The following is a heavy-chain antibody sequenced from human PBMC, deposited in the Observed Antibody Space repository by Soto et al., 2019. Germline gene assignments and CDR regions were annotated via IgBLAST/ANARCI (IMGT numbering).Heavy chain of an antibody. J-gene: IGHJ6*02. CDR1: GFTFSSYW. D-gene: IGHD3-10*01. CDR3: ARDGYYYGSGSYYIGYYYYGKDV. CDR2: IKQDGSEK. V-gene: IGHV3-7*01. Sequence: GGSLRLSCAASGFTFSSYWMSWVRQAPGKGLEWVANIKQDGSEKYYVDSVKGRFTISRDNAKNSLYLQMNSLRAEDTAVYYCARDGYYYGSGSYYIGYYYYGKDVWGQGTTVTVSS.